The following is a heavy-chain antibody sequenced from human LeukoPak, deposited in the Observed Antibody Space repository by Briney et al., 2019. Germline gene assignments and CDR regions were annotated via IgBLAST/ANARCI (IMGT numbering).Heavy chain of an antibody. CDR1: GFTFNNYA. D-gene: IGHD3-9*01. Sequence: PGGSLRLSCVASGFTFNNYAMHWVRQAPGKGLEWVPTINGNGAATYYADSVRGRFTISRDNAKNTLYLQMNTLRVEDTAVYYCARDLMDYDVSTGLHHYYMDVWGQGTTVTVSS. V-gene: IGHV3-20*04. CDR2: INGNGAAT. CDR3: ARDLMDYDVSTGLHHYYMDV. J-gene: IGHJ6*02.